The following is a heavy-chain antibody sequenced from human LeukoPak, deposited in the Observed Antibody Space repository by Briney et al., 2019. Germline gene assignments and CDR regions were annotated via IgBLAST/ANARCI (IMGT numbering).Heavy chain of an antibody. CDR2: INPSVGIP. Sequence: GASVKVSCKASGYTFTNYCMHWVRQAPGQGLEWMGMINPSVGIPIYAQTFQGRLTMTRDTSISTAYMELSRLRSDDTAVYYCARKAAAGTGYSYWGQGTLVTVSS. CDR3: ARKAAAGTGYSY. J-gene: IGHJ4*02. CDR1: GYTFTNYC. D-gene: IGHD6-13*01. V-gene: IGHV1-2*02.